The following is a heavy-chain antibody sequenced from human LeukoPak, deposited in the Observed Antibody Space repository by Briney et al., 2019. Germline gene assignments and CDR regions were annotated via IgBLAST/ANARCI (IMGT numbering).Heavy chain of an antibody. CDR1: GVSISRYY. J-gene: IGHJ3*02. CDR3: ARSDYHNSGSHTVFDAFDI. Sequence: SETLSLTCTVSGVSISRYYWSWIRRPPGKGLEWIGYIDDSGNTNYNPSLKSQVTISVDKSKNQFSLKLSFVTAADTAMYYCARSDYHNSGSHTVFDAFDIWGQGTRVTVSS. D-gene: IGHD3-10*01. CDR2: IDDSGNT. V-gene: IGHV4-59*01.